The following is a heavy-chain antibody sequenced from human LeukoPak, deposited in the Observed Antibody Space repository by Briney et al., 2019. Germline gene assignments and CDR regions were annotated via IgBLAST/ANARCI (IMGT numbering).Heavy chain of an antibody. CDR3: AKDGNYDILTGYYGY. CDR1: GYTFISYY. D-gene: IGHD3-9*01. J-gene: IGHJ4*02. CDR2: ISYDGSNK. V-gene: IGHV3-30*18. Sequence: SCKASGYTFISYYMHWVRQAPGKGLEWVAVISYDGSNKYYADSVKGRFTISRDNSKNTLYLQMNSLRAEDTAVYYCAKDGNYDILTGYYGYWGQGTLVTVSS.